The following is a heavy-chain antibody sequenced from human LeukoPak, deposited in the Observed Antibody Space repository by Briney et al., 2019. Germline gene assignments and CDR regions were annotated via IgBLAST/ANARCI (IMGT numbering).Heavy chain of an antibody. CDR3: ARDRQLGWFGP. Sequence: SKTLSLTCTVSGDSISSGNYFWAWIRQSAGKGLEWIGRIHSDGLANYNPSLGSRVTISVDTTNNQFSLKVKSVTAADTATYYCARDRQLGWFGPWGQGILVTVSS. J-gene: IGHJ5*02. CDR1: GDSISSGNYF. CDR2: IHSDGLA. V-gene: IGHV4-61*02. D-gene: IGHD3-16*01.